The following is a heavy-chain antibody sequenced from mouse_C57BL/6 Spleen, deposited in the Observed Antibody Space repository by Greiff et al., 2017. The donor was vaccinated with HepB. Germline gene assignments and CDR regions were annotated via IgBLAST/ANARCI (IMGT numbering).Heavy chain of an antibody. D-gene: IGHD2-1*01. CDR3: TRGGPFYCGNHKGYFDY. CDR2: ISSGGDYI. Sequence: DVMLVESGEGLVKPGGSLKLSCAASGFTFSSYAMSWVRQTPEKRLEWVAYISSGGDYIYYADTVKGRFTISRDNARNTLYLQMSSLKSEDTAMYYCTRGGPFYCGNHKGYFDYWGQGTTLTVSS. J-gene: IGHJ2*01. V-gene: IGHV5-9-1*02. CDR1: GFTFSSYA.